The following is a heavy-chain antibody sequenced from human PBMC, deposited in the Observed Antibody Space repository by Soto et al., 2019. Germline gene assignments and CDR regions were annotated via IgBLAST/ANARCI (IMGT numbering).Heavy chain of an antibody. J-gene: IGHJ6*02. CDR2: IYPGDSDT. CDR3: ASSNYDILTGYYRAAYYYGMDV. V-gene: IGHV5-51*01. D-gene: IGHD3-9*01. CDR1: GYSFTSYW. Sequence: GESLKLSCKGSGYSFTSYWIGWVRQMPGKGLEWMGIIYPGDSDTRYSPSFQGQVTISADKSISTAYLQWSSLKASDTAMYYCASSNYDILTGYYRAAYYYGMDVWGQGTTVTVSS.